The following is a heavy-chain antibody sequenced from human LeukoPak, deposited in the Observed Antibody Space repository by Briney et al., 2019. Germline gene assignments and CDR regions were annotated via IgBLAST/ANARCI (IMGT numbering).Heavy chain of an antibody. CDR2: MNPNSGNT. D-gene: IGHD6-6*01. Sequence: ASVKVSCKASGYTFTSYDINWVRQATGQGLEWMGWMNPNSGNTGYAQEFQGRVTITRNTSISTAYMELSSLRSEDTAVYYCAISSSSDPDAFDIWGQGTMVTVSS. CDR1: GYTFTSYD. CDR3: AISSSSDPDAFDI. V-gene: IGHV1-8*03. J-gene: IGHJ3*02.